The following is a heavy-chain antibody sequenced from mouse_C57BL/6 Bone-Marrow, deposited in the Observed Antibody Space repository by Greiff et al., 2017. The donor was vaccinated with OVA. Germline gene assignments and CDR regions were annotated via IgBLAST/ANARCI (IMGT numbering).Heavy chain of an antibody. CDR1: GYTFTDYY. V-gene: IGHV1-76*01. Sequence: VQLQQSGAELVRPGASVKLSCKASGYTFTDYYINWVKQRPGQGLEWIARIYPGSGNTYYNEKFKGKATLTAEKSSSTAYMQLSSLTSEDSAVYFCARGHYYGSSLYYYAMDYWGQGTSVTVSS. CDR2: IYPGSGNT. J-gene: IGHJ4*01. D-gene: IGHD1-1*01. CDR3: ARGHYYGSSLYYYAMDY.